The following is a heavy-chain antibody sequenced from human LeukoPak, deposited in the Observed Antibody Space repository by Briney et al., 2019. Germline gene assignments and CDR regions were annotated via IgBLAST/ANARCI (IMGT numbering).Heavy chain of an antibody. CDR1: GGSISSSSYY. CDR3: ARDLAWGAFDY. J-gene: IGHJ4*02. D-gene: IGHD7-27*01. Sequence: SETLSLTCTVSGGSISSSSYYWGWIRQPPGKGLEWIGSIYYSGSTYYNPSLKSRVTISVDTSKNQFSLKLSSVTAADTAVYYCARDLAWGAFDYWGPGILVAVSS. CDR2: IYYSGST. V-gene: IGHV4-39*07.